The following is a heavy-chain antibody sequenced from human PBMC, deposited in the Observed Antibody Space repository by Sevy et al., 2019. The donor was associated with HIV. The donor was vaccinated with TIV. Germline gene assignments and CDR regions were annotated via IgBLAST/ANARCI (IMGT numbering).Heavy chain of an antibody. Sequence: GGSLRLSCAISGFTFSSYEMNWVRQAPGKGLEWVSHISNSGSIIYYEDSVKGRFTISRDNAKNSLYLQMNSLRAEDTAVYYGAREDGSRQYFQYWGQGTLVTVSS. CDR3: AREDGSRQYFQY. CDR1: GFTFSSYE. J-gene: IGHJ1*01. D-gene: IGHD6-13*01. CDR2: ISNSGSII. V-gene: IGHV3-48*03.